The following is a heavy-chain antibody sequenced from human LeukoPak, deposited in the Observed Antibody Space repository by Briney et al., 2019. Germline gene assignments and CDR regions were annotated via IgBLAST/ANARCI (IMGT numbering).Heavy chain of an antibody. Sequence: SETLSLTCTVSGGSISSYYWSWIRQPAGKGLGWIGRIYTSGSTNYNPSLKSRVTMSVDTSKNQFSLKLSSVTAADTAVYYCARDGVAAAGVHYCYGMDVWGQGTTVTVSS. CDR2: IYTSGST. CDR1: GGSISSYY. J-gene: IGHJ6*02. CDR3: ARDGVAAAGVHYCYGMDV. D-gene: IGHD6-13*01. V-gene: IGHV4-4*07.